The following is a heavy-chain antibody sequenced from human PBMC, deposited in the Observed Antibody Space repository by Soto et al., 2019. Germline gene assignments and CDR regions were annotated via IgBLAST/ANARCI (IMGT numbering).Heavy chain of an antibody. J-gene: IGHJ4*02. V-gene: IGHV4-30-2*01. CDR1: GGSISSGGYS. CDR2: IYHSGST. D-gene: IGHD5-12*01. Sequence: QLQLQESGSGLVKPSQTLSLTCAVSGGSISSGGYSWSWIRQPPGKGLEWIGYIYHSGSTYYNPSLKSRVTISGDRSENQFSPRLSSVTAADTAVYYCAAGGGLPRYYWGQGTLVTVSS. CDR3: AAGGGLPRYY.